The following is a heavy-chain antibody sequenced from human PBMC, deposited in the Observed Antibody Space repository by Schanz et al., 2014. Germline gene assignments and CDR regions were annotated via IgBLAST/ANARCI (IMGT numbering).Heavy chain of an antibody. CDR1: GFTFSSFS. V-gene: IGHV3-48*01. CDR3: AREDCSATSCYFRY. Sequence: EVQLVESGGGLVQPGGSLRLSCVASGFTFSSFSMNWVRQTPEKGLEWVSYISTSSTTRYYAASLRGRFTISRDDAKNSVYLQMNSLSAEDTAVYYCAREDCSATSCYFRYWGQGTLVTVSS. CDR2: ISTSSTTR. J-gene: IGHJ4*02. D-gene: IGHD2-21*01.